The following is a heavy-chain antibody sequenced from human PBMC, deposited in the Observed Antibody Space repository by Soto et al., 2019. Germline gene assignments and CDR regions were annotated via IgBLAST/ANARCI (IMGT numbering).Heavy chain of an antibody. J-gene: IGHJ6*02. CDR1: GGSVSSGSYY. CDR3: ARIISGYDLFNYYYGMDV. D-gene: IGHD5-12*01. V-gene: IGHV4-61*01. CDR2: IYYSGST. Sequence: SETLSLTCTGSGGSVSSGSYYWSWIRQPPGKGLEWIGYIYYSGSTNYNPSLKSRVTISVDTSKNQFSLKLSSVTAADTAVYYCARIISGYDLFNYYYGMDVWGQGTTVTVSS.